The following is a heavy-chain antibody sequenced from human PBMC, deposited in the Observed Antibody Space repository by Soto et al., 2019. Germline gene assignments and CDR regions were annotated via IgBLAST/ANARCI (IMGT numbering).Heavy chain of an antibody. Sequence: QVQLVQSGAEVKKPGSSVKLSCKASAGTFSSYAMNWVRQAPGQGLEWMGGIIPMFATTNYAQKFQGRVTITADESTRTVYMELSSLRSDDTAVYYCARARISMIVGGAYYYAMDAWGQGTAVTVSS. D-gene: IGHD3-22*01. V-gene: IGHV1-69*12. CDR2: IIPMFATT. CDR1: AGTFSSYA. J-gene: IGHJ6*02. CDR3: ARARISMIVGGAYYYAMDA.